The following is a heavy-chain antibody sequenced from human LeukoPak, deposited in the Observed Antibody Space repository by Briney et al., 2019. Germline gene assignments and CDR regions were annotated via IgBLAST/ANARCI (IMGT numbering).Heavy chain of an antibody. Sequence: PGGSLRLSCAASGFTFSTYWMSWVRQAPGKGLYWVANINRDGSEEYYGDSVKGRFTISRDNAENSLFLQMNSLGVDDTAVYYCAKWGPHCTSSYCPALGNWGQGALVTVSS. J-gene: IGHJ4*02. CDR1: GFTFSTYW. V-gene: IGHV3-7*01. CDR3: AKWGPHCTSSYCPALGN. CDR2: INRDGSEE. D-gene: IGHD5-12*01.